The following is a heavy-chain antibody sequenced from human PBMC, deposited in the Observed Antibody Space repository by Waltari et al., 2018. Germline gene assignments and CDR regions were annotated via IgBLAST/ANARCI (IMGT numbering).Heavy chain of an antibody. CDR3: ARGARSFGITLGHFDL. V-gene: IGHV4-34*01. CDR1: GGSFSGYY. J-gene: IGHJ2*01. D-gene: IGHD3-3*01. CDR2: INHSGRT. Sequence: VPLQQWGAGLLKPSETLSLTCAVYGGSFSGYYWSWIRQPPGKGLEWIGEINHSGRTNYNPSLKSRVTEAVDTSKNQFSLRLSSVTAADTAVYYCARGARSFGITLGHFDLWGGGTLVTVSS.